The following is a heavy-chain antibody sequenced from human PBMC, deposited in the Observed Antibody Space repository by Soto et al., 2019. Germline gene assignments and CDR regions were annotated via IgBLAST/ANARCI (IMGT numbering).Heavy chain of an antibody. Sequence: EVQLVESGGTLVQPGGSLRLSCAASGFSFRSYWMSWVRQAPGKGLEWVANIKEDGSEKYYVDSVKGRFTISRDNAENSLYLQMNSPRAEDTAVYYCTRGGGRDSNEPYWGKGILVSVSS. CDR2: IKEDGSEK. V-gene: IGHV3-7*01. CDR3: TRGGGRDSNEPY. J-gene: IGHJ4*02. CDR1: GFSFRSYW. D-gene: IGHD4-4*01.